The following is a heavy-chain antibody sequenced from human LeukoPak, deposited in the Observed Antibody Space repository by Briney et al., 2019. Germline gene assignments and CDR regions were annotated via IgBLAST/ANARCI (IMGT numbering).Heavy chain of an antibody. CDR1: GYMVSDYY. CDR2: LRGDTGDT. D-gene: IGHD2-2*01. J-gene: IGHJ4*02. V-gene: IGHV1-2*02. Sequence: VASVTVYCKTSGYMVSDYYMHWVRQAPGQGLEWMGWLRGDTGDTDSPQKFKGRVTMTRDTATNTAYMQLSRLTYDDTAMYFCARVRDNACDYWGQGTLVTVSS. CDR3: ARVRDNACDY.